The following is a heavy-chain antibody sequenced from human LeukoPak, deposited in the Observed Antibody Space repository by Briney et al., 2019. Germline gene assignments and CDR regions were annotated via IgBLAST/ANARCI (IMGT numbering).Heavy chain of an antibody. J-gene: IGHJ4*02. V-gene: IGHV2-5*01. CDR3: APTTKYCSGGSCYPDY. D-gene: IGHD2-15*01. Sequence: ASGPTLVKPTQTLTLTCTFSGFSLSTSGVGVGWIRQPPGKALEWLALIYWNDDKRYSPSLKSRLTITKDTSKNQVVLTMTNMDPVDTATYYCAPTTKYCSGGSCYPDYWGQGTLVTVSS. CDR1: GFSLSTSGVG. CDR2: IYWNDDK.